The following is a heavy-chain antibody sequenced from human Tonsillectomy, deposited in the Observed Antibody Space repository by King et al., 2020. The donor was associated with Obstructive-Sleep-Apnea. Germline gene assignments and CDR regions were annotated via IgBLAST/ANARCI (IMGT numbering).Heavy chain of an antibody. Sequence: VQLQESGPGLVKPSETLSLTCTVSGGSISSYSWSWIRQPPGRGLEWIGYIFYSGSTNYNPSLKSRVTISVDTSKNQFSLKLSSVTAADTAVYYCARFGDDFWSGYYTPFDYWGQGTLVTVSS. CDR2: IFYSGST. CDR1: GGSISSYS. D-gene: IGHD3-3*01. CDR3: ARFGDDFWSGYYTPFDY. V-gene: IGHV4-59*01. J-gene: IGHJ4*02.